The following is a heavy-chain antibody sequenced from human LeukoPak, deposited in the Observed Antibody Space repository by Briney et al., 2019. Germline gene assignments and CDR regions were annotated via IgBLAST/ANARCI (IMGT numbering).Heavy chain of an antibody. CDR1: GFTFSSYA. V-gene: IGHV3-23*01. Sequence: GGSLRLSCAASGFTFSSYAMSWVRQAPGEGLEWVSAISGSGGSTYYADSVKGRFTISRDNSKNTLYLQMNSLRAEDTAVYYCAKDRGLLVVVRMLDYWGQGTLVTVSS. CDR2: ISGSGGST. CDR3: AKDRGLLVVVRMLDY. J-gene: IGHJ4*02. D-gene: IGHD2-2*01.